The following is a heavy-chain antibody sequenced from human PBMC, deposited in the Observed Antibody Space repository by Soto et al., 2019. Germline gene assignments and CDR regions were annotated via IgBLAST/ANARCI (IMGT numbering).Heavy chain of an antibody. J-gene: IGHJ6*02. V-gene: IGHV4-39*01. Sequence: ETLSLTCTVSGGSISSSSYYWGWIRQPPGKGLEWIGSIYYSGSTYYNPSLKSRVTISVDTSKNQFSLKLSSVTAADTAVYYCARQVPPLAYYYYYGMDVWGQGTTVTVSS. CDR2: IYYSGST. CDR3: ARQVPPLAYYYYYGMDV. CDR1: GGSISSSSYY. D-gene: IGHD3-10*01.